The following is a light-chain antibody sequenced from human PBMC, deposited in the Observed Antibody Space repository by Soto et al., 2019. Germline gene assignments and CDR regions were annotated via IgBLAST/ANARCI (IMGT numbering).Light chain of an antibody. V-gene: IGKV4-1*01. Sequence: DIVRTQSPDSLAVSLGERATINCKSSQSVLYSSNNKNYLAWYQEKSGQPPKVLIYWASTRESGVPDRFSGSGSGTDVTLTISSLQAEDGAVYYCQQYYTSPWTFGQGTKVEIK. CDR2: WAS. CDR3: QQYYTSPWT. CDR1: QSVLYSSNNKNY. J-gene: IGKJ1*01.